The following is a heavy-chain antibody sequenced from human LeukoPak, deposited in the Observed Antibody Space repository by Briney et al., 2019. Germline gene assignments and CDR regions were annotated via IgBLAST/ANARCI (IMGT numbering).Heavy chain of an antibody. CDR3: ARHEMPYYSSSWPNSLDY. J-gene: IGHJ4*02. CDR1: GDSISSGAYY. Sequence: PSETLSLTCTVSGDSISSGAYYWSWIRQPAGKGLEWIGRIYTSGSTNYNPSLKSRVTISVDTSKNQFSLRLSSVTAADTAVYYCARHEMPYYSSSWPNSLDYWGQGTLVTVSS. V-gene: IGHV4-61*02. CDR2: IYTSGST. D-gene: IGHD6-13*01.